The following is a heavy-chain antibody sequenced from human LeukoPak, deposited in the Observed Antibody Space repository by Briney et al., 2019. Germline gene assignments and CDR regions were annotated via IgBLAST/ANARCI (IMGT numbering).Heavy chain of an antibody. V-gene: IGHV4-39*01. CDR1: GGSISSSDYY. J-gene: IGHJ4*02. Sequence: SETLSLTCVVSGGSISSSDYYWAWIRQPPGKGLGWIGSIYYSGSTLYKSPPKSRLTISVDEYTNQFSLKLNSVTAADTAVFYCARHKNCASITHGHFDSWGQGILVTVSS. CDR3: ARHKNCASITHGHFDS. CDR2: IYYSGST. D-gene: IGHD2-21*01.